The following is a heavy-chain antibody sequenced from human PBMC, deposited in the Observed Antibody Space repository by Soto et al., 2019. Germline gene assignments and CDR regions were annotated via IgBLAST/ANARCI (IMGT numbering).Heavy chain of an antibody. CDR1: GCTFSSYW. D-gene: IGHD5-12*01. J-gene: IGHJ6*02. CDR2: IKQDGSEK. CDR3: AREVRWLQFGGYYYGMDV. Sequence: GGSLRLSCAASGCTFSSYWMSWVRQAPGKGLEWVANIKQDGSEKYYVDSVKGRFTISRDNAKNSLYLQMNSLRAEDTAVYYCAREVRWLQFGGYYYGMDVWGQGTTVTVSS. V-gene: IGHV3-7*04.